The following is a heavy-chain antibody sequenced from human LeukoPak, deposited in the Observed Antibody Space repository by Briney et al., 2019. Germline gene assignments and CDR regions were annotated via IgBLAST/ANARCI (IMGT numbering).Heavy chain of an antibody. Sequence: PSETLSLTCTVSGGSISSYYWSWIRQPPGKGLEWIGYIYTSGSTNYNPSLKSRVTISVDTSKSQFSLKLSSVTAADTAVYYCARLTRPRIAAREKCGHWFDPWGQGTLVTVSS. J-gene: IGHJ5*02. D-gene: IGHD6-6*01. V-gene: IGHV4-4*09. CDR1: GGSISSYY. CDR3: ARLTRPRIAAREKCGHWFDP. CDR2: IYTSGST.